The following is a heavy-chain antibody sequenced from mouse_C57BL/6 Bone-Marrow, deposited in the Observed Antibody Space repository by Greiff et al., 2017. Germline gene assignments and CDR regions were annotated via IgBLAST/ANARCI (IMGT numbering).Heavy chain of an antibody. Sequence: QVQLQQPGAELVMPGASVKLSCKASGYTFTSYWMHWVKQRPGQGLEWIGEIDPSDSYTNYNQKFKGKATLTVDKSSSTAYMQLSSLTSEDSAVYYCVIATMVTTDYAMDYWGQGTSVTVSS. CDR2: IDPSDSYT. CDR1: GYTFTSYW. V-gene: IGHV1-69*01. CDR3: VIATMVTTDYAMDY. J-gene: IGHJ4*01. D-gene: IGHD2-2*01.